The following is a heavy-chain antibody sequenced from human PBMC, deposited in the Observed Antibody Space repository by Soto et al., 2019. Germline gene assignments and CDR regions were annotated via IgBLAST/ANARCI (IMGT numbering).Heavy chain of an antibody. V-gene: IGHV4-59*01. CDR1: GGSISSYY. CDR2: IYYSGST. D-gene: IGHD4-17*01. CDR3: ARSVDDYGDYYFDY. Sequence: TSETLSLTCTVSGGSISSYYWSWIRQPPGKGLEWIGYIYYSGSTNYNPSLKSRVTISVDTSKNQFSLKLSSVTAADTAVYYCARSVDDYGDYYFDYWGQGTLVTVSS. J-gene: IGHJ4*02.